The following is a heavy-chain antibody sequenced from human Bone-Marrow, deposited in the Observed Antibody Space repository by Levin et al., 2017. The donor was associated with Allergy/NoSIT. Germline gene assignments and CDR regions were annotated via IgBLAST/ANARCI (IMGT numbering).Heavy chain of an antibody. D-gene: IGHD3-10*01. CDR3: VREYYYGSASYVTKPYMDV. J-gene: IGHJ6*03. CDR2: INHSGST. Sequence: TTGGSLRLSCAVSGGSFGGYFWTWIRQTPGKGLEWIGEINHSGSTTYNPSLKSRVTMSVDTSKKQFSLNLTSVTAADTAVYYCVREYYYGSASYVTKPYMDVWGKGTTVTVSS. V-gene: IGHV4-34*01. CDR1: GGSFGGYF.